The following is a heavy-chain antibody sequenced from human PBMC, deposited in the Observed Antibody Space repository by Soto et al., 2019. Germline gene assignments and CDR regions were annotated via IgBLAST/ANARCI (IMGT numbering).Heavy chain of an antibody. CDR1: GYTFTSYG. Sequence: ASVKVSCKASGYTFTSYGISWVRQAPGQGLEWMGWISAYNGNTNYAQKLQGRVTMTTDTSTGTAYMELRSLRSDDTAVYYCAIFGVVIIPDYYYYGMDVWGQGTTVTVSS. CDR2: ISAYNGNT. V-gene: IGHV1-18*01. CDR3: AIFGVVIIPDYYYYGMDV. D-gene: IGHD3-3*01. J-gene: IGHJ6*02.